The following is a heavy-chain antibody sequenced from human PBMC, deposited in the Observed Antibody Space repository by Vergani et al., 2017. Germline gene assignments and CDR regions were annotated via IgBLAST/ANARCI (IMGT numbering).Heavy chain of an antibody. CDR2: ISAYNGNT. V-gene: IGHV1-18*01. CDR3: ARGLYDCWSGKLPDGWFDP. CDR1: GYTFTSYG. Sequence: QVQLVQSGAEVKKPGASVKVSCKASGYTFTSYGISWVRQAPGQGLEWMGWISAYNGNTNYAQKLQGRVTMTTDTSTSTAYMELRSLRSDDTAVYYCARGLYDCWSGKLPDGWFDPWGQGTLVTVSS. D-gene: IGHD3-3*01. J-gene: IGHJ5*02.